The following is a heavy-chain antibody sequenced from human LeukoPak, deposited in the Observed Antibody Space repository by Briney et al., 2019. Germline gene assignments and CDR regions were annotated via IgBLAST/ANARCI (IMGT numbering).Heavy chain of an antibody. CDR2: IRRKGNDYAT. D-gene: IGHD3-16*01. CDR3: TRLGGSPPYFDY. Sequence: GGSLRLSCAASGFTFGGSAMHWVRQASGKGLEWVGRIRRKGNDYATAYAASVKGRFTISRDDSKNTAYLQMDILKTEDTAVYFCTRLGGSPPYFDYWGQGTLVTVSS. CDR1: GFTFGGSA. J-gene: IGHJ4*02. V-gene: IGHV3-73*01.